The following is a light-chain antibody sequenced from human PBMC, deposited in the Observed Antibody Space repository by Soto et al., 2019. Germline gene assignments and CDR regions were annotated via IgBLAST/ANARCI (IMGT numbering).Light chain of an antibody. J-gene: IGKJ4*01. CDR1: QSIYTW. V-gene: IGKV1-5*03. CDR3: QQYGSSPLT. Sequence: DIHMTQSPSTLSSSFGDRVTITFLANQSIYTWLAWYQHKPGKAPKFLIYMASSLENGVPSRFSGSGSGTEFTLTISRLEPEDFAVYFCQQYGSSPLTFGGGTKVDIK. CDR2: MAS.